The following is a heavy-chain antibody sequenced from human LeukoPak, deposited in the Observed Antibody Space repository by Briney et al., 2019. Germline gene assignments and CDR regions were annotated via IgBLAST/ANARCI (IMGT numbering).Heavy chain of an antibody. CDR2: INPNSGGT. CDR1: GYTFTGYY. Sequence: ASVNVSCKASGYTFTGYYMHWVRQAPGQGLEWMGWINPNSGGTNYAQKFQGRVTMTRDTSISTAYMELSRLRSDDTAVYYCARSPVLLWFGEFTWGQGTLVTVSS. D-gene: IGHD3-10*01. CDR3: ARSPVLLWFGEFT. J-gene: IGHJ5*02. V-gene: IGHV1-2*02.